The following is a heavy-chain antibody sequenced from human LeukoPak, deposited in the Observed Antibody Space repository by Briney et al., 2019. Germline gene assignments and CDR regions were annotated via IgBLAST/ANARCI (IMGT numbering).Heavy chain of an antibody. CDR3: AKAASWELKYYFDY. J-gene: IGHJ4*02. D-gene: IGHD1-26*01. Sequence: GGSLRLSCVASGFTFSNYWMHWVRQPPGKGLVWVSRIYVDGRTTNYADSVKGRFTISRDNAKNSLYLQMNSLRAEDTALYYCAKAASWELKYYFDYWGQGTLVTVSS. CDR2: IYVDGRTT. V-gene: IGHV3-74*01. CDR1: GFTFSNYW.